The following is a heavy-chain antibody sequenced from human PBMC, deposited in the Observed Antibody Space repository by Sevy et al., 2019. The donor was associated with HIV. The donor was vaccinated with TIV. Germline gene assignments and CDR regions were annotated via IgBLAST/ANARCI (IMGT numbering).Heavy chain of an antibody. J-gene: IGHJ6*02. CDR1: GFTFSTYA. Sequence: GGSLRLFCAASGFTFSTYAMTWVRQAPGKGLQWVSVISGSGGSTYYADSVKGRFTISRDNSKNTMYLQMNSLRAEDTAVYYCARRPDFGVVIPTGVMDVWGQGTTVTVSS. CDR2: ISGSGGST. CDR3: ARRPDFGVVIPTGVMDV. V-gene: IGHV3-23*01. D-gene: IGHD3-3*01.